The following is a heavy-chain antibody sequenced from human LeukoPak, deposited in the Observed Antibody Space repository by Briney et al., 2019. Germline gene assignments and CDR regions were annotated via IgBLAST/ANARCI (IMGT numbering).Heavy chain of an antibody. CDR2: INPNSGGT. Sequence: ASVKVSCKASGYTFTGYYMHWVRQAPGQGLEWMGRINPNSGGTNNAQKFQGRVTMTRDTSISTAYMELSRLRSDDTAVYYCAREGARIAARRASGFDPWGQGTLVTVSS. CDR3: AREGARIAARRASGFDP. D-gene: IGHD6-6*01. J-gene: IGHJ5*02. CDR1: GYTFTGYY. V-gene: IGHV1-2*06.